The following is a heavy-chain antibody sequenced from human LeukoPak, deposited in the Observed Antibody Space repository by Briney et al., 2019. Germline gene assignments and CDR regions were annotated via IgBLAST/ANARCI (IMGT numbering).Heavy chain of an antibody. D-gene: IGHD6-13*01. CDR3: TREAAAGIDY. Sequence: GGSLRLSCAASRFTFSTYWMSWVRQAPGKGLEWVANIKQDGSEKYYLDSVKGRLTTSRDNAKNSLYLQMNSLRAEDTAVYFCTREAAAGIDYWGQGTLVTVSS. V-gene: IGHV3-7*01. J-gene: IGHJ4*02. CDR2: IKQDGSEK. CDR1: RFTFSTYW.